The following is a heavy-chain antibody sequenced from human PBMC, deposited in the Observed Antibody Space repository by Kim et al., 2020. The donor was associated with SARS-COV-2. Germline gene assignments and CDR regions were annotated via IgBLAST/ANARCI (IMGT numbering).Heavy chain of an antibody. V-gene: IGHV3-23*01. J-gene: IGHJ3*02. D-gene: IGHD6-13*01. Sequence: KGRFTISRDKSKNTLYLQMNSLRAEDTGVYYCAKSQYSSSWYKDDAFDIWGQGTMVTVSS. CDR3: AKSQYSSSWYKDDAFDI.